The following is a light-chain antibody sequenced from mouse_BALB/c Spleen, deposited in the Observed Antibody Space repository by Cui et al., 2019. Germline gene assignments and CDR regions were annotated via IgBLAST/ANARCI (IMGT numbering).Light chain of an antibody. CDR2: KAS. CDR3: QQGQSYPLT. J-gene: IGKJ4*01. CDR1: QNINVW. V-gene: IGKV11-125*01. Sequence: NQSPSNLAASLGDTITITCHASQNINVWLSWYQQKPGNIPKLLIYKASNLHKGVPSRFSGSGSGTGFTLTISSLQPEDIATYYCQQGQSYPLTFGSGTKLEIK.